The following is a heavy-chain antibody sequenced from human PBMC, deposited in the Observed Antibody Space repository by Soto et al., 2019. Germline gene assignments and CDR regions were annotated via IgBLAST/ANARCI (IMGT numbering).Heavy chain of an antibody. Sequence: PGGSLRLSCAASGFTFSSYGMHWVRQAPGKGLEWVAVIWYDGSNKYYADSVKGRFTISRDNSKNTLYLQMNSLRAEDTAVYYCARLAKGVVPAAKDYYYGMDVWGQGTTVTASS. V-gene: IGHV3-33*01. CDR1: GFTFSSYG. CDR3: ARLAKGVVPAAKDYYYGMDV. J-gene: IGHJ6*02. D-gene: IGHD2-2*01. CDR2: IWYDGSNK.